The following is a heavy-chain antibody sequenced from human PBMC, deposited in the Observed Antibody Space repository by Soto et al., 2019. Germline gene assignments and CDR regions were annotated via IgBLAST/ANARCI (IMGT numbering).Heavy chain of an antibody. CDR3: ARTYDDSGPNSGGYGFDI. CDR1: GGSLSTNY. CDR2: IYYSGST. J-gene: IGHJ3*02. Sequence: SETLSLTCTVSGGSLSTNYWSWIRQPPGKGMEWIAYIYYSGSTSYNPSLKSRVTISVDTSKNQFSLKLSSVTAADTAVYYCARTYDDSGPNSGGYGFDIWGQGTMVTVS. D-gene: IGHD3-22*01. V-gene: IGHV4-59*01.